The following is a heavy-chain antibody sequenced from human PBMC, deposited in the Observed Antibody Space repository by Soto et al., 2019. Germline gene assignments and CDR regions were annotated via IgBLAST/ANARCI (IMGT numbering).Heavy chain of an antibody. CDR1: GFTFSSYW. CDR2: MNSDGSST. Sequence: GGSLRLSCAASGFTFSSYWMHWVRQAPGKGLVWVSRMNSDGSSTTYADSVKGRFTISRDNAKNTLYLQMTSLRAEDTAVYYCARVPHCSSASCYSYFDSWGQGILVSVSS. V-gene: IGHV3-74*01. J-gene: IGHJ4*02. CDR3: ARVPHCSSASCYSYFDS. D-gene: IGHD2-2*02.